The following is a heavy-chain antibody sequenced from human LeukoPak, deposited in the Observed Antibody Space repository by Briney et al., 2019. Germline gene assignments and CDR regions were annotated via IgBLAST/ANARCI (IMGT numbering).Heavy chain of an antibody. CDR3: AKDPHIVVVTAIQQNYFDY. V-gene: IGHV3-23*01. Sequence: GGSLRLSCAASGFTFSSYVMSWVRQAPGKGLEWVSAISGSGGSTYYADSVKGRFTISRDNSKNTLYLQMNSLRAEDTAVYYCAKDPHIVVVTAIQQNYFDYWGQGTLVTVSS. CDR1: GFTFSSYV. CDR2: ISGSGGST. J-gene: IGHJ4*02. D-gene: IGHD2-21*02.